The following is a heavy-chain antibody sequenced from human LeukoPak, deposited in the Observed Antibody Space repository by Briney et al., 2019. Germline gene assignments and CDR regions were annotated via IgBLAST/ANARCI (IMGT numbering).Heavy chain of an antibody. CDR3: ASHRRSHGAEY. CDR2: VYYSGST. D-gene: IGHD5-18*01. CDR1: GGSFEHYY. J-gene: IGHJ4*02. Sequence: SETLSLTCTVSGGSFEHYYWSWIRQPPGKGLEWIGYVYYSGSTDYNPSLKSRLTISVDTSKNQFSPKLSSVTAADTAIYYCASHRRSHGAEYWGQGTLVTVSS. V-gene: IGHV4-59*01.